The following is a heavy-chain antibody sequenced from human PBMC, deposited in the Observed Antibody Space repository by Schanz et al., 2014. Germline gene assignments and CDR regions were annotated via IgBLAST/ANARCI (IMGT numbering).Heavy chain of an antibody. J-gene: IGHJ5*02. V-gene: IGHV1-69*08. CDR1: GGTFSSDT. Sequence: QVHLVQSGAEVKKPGSSVKVSSKASGGTFSSDTFSWVRQAPGQGLEWMGRIVPIAGITNYAQRFQGRVTITADKSSDTAYMELSSLRSEDTAVYYCAREVGLYDRGWFDPWGQGTLVTVSS. D-gene: IGHD3-22*01. CDR2: IVPIAGIT. CDR3: AREVGLYDRGWFDP.